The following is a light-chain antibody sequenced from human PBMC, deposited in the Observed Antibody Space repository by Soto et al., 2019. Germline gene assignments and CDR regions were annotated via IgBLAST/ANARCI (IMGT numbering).Light chain of an antibody. CDR1: TSNIGSNY. J-gene: IGLJ7*01. Sequence: QSVLTQPPSASGTPGQTVTISCSGSTSNIGSNYVYWYQEFPGTAPKLLIHRNNQRPSGVPGRFSGSKSGTSASLAISGLRYEDEADYYCAAWDDSLSTVVFGGGTQLTVL. CDR3: AAWDDSLSTVV. CDR2: RNN. V-gene: IGLV1-47*01.